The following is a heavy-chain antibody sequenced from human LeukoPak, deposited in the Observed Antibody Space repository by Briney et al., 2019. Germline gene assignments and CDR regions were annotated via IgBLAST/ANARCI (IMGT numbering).Heavy chain of an antibody. D-gene: IGHD2-21*02. J-gene: IGHJ5*02. V-gene: IGHV4-34*01. CDR2: INHSGST. CDR3: ARGPTRMKTIVVVTAGVNWFDP. Sequence: TSETLSLTCAVYGGSFSGYYWSWIRQPPGKGLEWIGEINHSGSTNYNPSLKSRVTISVDTSKNQFSLKLSSVTAADTAVYYCARGPTRMKTIVVVTAGVNWFDPWGQGTLVTVSS. CDR1: GGSFSGYY.